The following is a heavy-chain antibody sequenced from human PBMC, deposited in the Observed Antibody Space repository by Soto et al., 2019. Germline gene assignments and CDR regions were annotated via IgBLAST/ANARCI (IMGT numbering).Heavy chain of an antibody. V-gene: IGHV3-53*02. CDR3: AREVRAFENGPILYYFDY. Sequence: EVQLVETGGGLIQPGGSLRISCAASGFTVSSNYMSWVRQAPGKGLEWVSVIFSGGNTYYADSVKGRFTISRDNSKNTLYLQMNSLRAEDTAVYYCAREVRAFENGPILYYFDYWGQGTLVTVSS. CDR1: GFTVSSNY. D-gene: IGHD3-10*01. J-gene: IGHJ4*02. CDR2: IFSGGNT.